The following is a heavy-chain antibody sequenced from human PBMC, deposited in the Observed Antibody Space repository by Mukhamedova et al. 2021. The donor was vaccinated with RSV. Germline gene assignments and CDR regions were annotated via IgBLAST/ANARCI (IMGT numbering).Heavy chain of an antibody. CDR3: AKARRVYRSGSYQDFDY. J-gene: IGHJ4*02. CDR2: ISDSGGST. V-gene: IGHV3-23*01. Sequence: GKGLEWVSAISDSGGSTYYADSVKGWFTISRDNSKNTLYLQMNSLRAEDTAVYYCAKARRVYRSGSYQDFDYWGQGTLVTVSS. D-gene: IGHD1-26*01.